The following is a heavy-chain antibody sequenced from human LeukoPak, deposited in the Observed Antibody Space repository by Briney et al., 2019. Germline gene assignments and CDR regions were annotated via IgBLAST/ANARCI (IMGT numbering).Heavy chain of an antibody. CDR2: ISSSGSTI. CDR1: GFTFSDYY. Sequence: GGSLRLSCAASGFTFSDYYMSWIRQAPGKGLEWVSYISSSGSTIYYADSVKGRFTISRDNAKNSLYPQMNSLRAEDTAVYYCATGAVAGTCFDYWGQGTLVTVSS. CDR3: ATGAVAGTCFDY. D-gene: IGHD6-19*01. V-gene: IGHV3-11*01. J-gene: IGHJ4*02.